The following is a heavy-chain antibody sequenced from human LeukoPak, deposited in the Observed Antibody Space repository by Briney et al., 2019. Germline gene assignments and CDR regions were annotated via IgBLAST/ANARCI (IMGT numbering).Heavy chain of an antibody. CDR2: ISHAGSNE. CDR1: GFIFSSHG. Sequence: PGGSLRLSCAASGFIFSSHGMHWIRQAPGKGLEWVALISHAGSNEYYAASVKGRFTISRDNSNNEFYLQMNSLRPEDTVVYYCARGGAPAVYFDYWGQGALVTVSS. CDR3: ARGGAPAVYFDY. V-gene: IGHV3-30*03. J-gene: IGHJ4*02. D-gene: IGHD1-26*01.